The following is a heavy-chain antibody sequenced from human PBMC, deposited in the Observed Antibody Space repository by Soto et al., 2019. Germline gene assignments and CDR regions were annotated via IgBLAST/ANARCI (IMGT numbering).Heavy chain of an antibody. J-gene: IGHJ4*02. V-gene: IGHV1-46*01. Sequence: ASVKVSCKTSGHTLINYYMHWVRQAPGQGLDWLGKIDPSGNGTSYAERFQGRITLTSDTSTKTVYVELSSLGSEDTAIYYCAINYYDSSGYLYWGQGTLVTVSS. CDR3: AINYYDSSGYLY. D-gene: IGHD3-22*01. CDR1: GHTLINYY. CDR2: IDPSGNGT.